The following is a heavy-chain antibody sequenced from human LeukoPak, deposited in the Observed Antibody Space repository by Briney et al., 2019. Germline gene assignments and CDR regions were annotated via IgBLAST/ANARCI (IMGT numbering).Heavy chain of an antibody. CDR3: ARQAGYFDWLSYFDY. Sequence: GGTLRLSCAASGSTFSSYGMSWVRQAPGKGLEWVSAISGSGGSTYYADSVKGRFTISRDNSKNTLYLQMNSLRAEDTAVYYCARQAGYFDWLSYFDYWGQGTLVTVSS. J-gene: IGHJ4*02. CDR1: GSTFSSYG. D-gene: IGHD3-9*01. V-gene: IGHV3-23*01. CDR2: ISGSGGST.